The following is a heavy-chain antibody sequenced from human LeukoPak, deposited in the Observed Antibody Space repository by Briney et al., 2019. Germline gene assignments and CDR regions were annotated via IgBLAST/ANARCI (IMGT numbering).Heavy chain of an antibody. Sequence: SETLSLTCTVSGGSISSYYWSWIRQPPGKGLEWIGYIYYSGSTNYNPSLKSRVTISVDTSKNQFSLKLSSATAADTAVYYCARWSSEHYYDSSGYFEDWGQGTLVTVSS. J-gene: IGHJ4*02. V-gene: IGHV4-59*01. CDR3: ARWSSEHYYDSSGYFED. CDR2: IYYSGST. CDR1: GGSISSYY. D-gene: IGHD3-22*01.